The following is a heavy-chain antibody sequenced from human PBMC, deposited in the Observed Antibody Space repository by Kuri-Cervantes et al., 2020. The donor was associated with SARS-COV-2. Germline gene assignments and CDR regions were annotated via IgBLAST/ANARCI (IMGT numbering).Heavy chain of an antibody. J-gene: IGHJ4*02. CDR2: ISAYNLKT. V-gene: IGHV1-18*04. D-gene: IGHD1-26*01. Sequence: ASVKISCKASGFIFTSYGISWVRQDPGQGLEWMGWISAYNLKTIYAQKVQDRVTMTLDTNTDTACMEVRSLRSDDTAVYYCARDRWDAILDYWGQGTLVTVSS. CDR1: GFIFTSYG. CDR3: ARDRWDAILDY.